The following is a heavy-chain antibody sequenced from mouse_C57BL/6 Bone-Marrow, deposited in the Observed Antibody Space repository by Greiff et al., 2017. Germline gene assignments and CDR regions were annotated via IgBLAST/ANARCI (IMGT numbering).Heavy chain of an antibody. CDR1: GFTFSDYG. CDR2: ISSGSSTI. V-gene: IGHV5-17*01. J-gene: IGHJ2*01. CDR3: ARPGYYGSSPFDY. Sequence: EVNVVESGGGLVKPGGSLKLSCAASGFTFSDYGMHWVRQAPEKGLEWVAYISSGSSTIYYADTVKGRFTISRDNAKNTLFLQMTSLRSEDTAMYYCARPGYYGSSPFDYWGQGTTLTVSS. D-gene: IGHD1-1*01.